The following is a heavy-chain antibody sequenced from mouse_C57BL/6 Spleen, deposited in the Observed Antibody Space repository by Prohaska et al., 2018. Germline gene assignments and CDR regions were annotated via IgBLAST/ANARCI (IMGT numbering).Heavy chain of an antibody. V-gene: IGHV1-55*01. D-gene: IGHD1-1*01. J-gene: IGHJ2*01. CDR1: GYTFTSYC. CDR3: ARDYNGSSYCIDY. Sequence: GALVMMSCNPSGYTFTSYCSTWVKQRAGQRVEWRGDIYPGSGSTNYNEKFKSKATLTVDTSSSTAYMQLSSLTSEDSAVYYWARDYNGSSYCIDYWGQGTTLTVSS. CDR2: IYPGSGST.